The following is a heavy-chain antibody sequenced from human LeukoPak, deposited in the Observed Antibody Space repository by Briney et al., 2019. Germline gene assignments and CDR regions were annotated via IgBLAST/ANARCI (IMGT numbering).Heavy chain of an antibody. CDR3: ARGIVVAPAAPDY. D-gene: IGHD2-2*01. J-gene: IGHJ4*02. V-gene: IGHV4-39*01. CDR1: GGSISSSSYY. CDR2: IYYSGST. Sequence: PSETLSLTCTVSGGSISSSSYYWGWIRQPPGKGLEWIGSIYYSGSTYYNPSLKSRVTISVDTSKNQFSLKLSSVTAADTAVYYCARGIVVAPAAPDYWGQGTLVTVSS.